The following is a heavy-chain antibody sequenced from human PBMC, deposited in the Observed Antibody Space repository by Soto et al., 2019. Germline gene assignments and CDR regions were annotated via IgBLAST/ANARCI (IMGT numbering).Heavy chain of an antibody. CDR2: IYYSGST. J-gene: IGHJ4*02. CDR1: GGSISSYY. CDR3: AKKFSPGLLWFGELSGLRYYFDY. D-gene: IGHD3-10*01. Sequence: PSETLSLTCTVSGGSISSYYWSWIRQPPGKGLEWIGYIYYSGSTNYNPSLKSRVTISVDTSKNQFSLKLSSVTAADTAVYYCAKKFSPGLLWFGELSGLRYYFDYWGQGTLVTVSS. V-gene: IGHV4-59*01.